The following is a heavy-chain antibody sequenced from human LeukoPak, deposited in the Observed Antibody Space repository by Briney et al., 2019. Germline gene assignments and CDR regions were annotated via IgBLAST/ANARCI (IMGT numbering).Heavy chain of an antibody. CDR2: IYHSGST. Sequence: PSETLSLTCTVSGYSISSGYYWGWIRQPPGKGLEWIGSIYHSGSTYYNPSLKSRVTISVDTSKNQFSLKLSSVTAADTAVYYCARADGEGRIEYWGQGTLVTVSS. CDR3: ARADGEGRIEY. CDR1: GYSISSGYY. J-gene: IGHJ4*02. D-gene: IGHD7-27*01. V-gene: IGHV4-38-2*02.